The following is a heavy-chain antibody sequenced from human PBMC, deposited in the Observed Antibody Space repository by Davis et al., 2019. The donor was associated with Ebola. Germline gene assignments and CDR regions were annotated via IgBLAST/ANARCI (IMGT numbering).Heavy chain of an antibody. CDR3: ARDSRLAALDY. D-gene: IGHD6-6*01. CDR1: GFTFDSFG. CDR2: ISFDGSYK. J-gene: IGHJ4*02. V-gene: IGHV3-30*03. Sequence: PGGSLRLSCAASGFTFDSFGMHWVRQAPGKGLEWVAVISFDGSYKYYSDSVKGRSTISRDNSKNTLFLQMNSLRAEDTAVYYCARDSRLAALDYWGQGTLVTVS.